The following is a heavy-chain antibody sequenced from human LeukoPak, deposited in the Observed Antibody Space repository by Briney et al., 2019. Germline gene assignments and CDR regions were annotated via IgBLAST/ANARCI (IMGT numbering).Heavy chain of an antibody. J-gene: IGHJ6*03. D-gene: IGHD4-23*01. CDR2: IYHSGST. Sequence: SETLSLTCTVSGYSISSGYYWGWIRQPPGKGLEWIGSIYHSGSTYYNPSLKSRVTISVDTSKNQFSLKLSSVTAADTAVYYCARVGGGNSYYYYYMDDWGKGTTVTVSS. V-gene: IGHV4-38-2*02. CDR1: GYSISSGYY. CDR3: ARVGGGNSYYYYYMDD.